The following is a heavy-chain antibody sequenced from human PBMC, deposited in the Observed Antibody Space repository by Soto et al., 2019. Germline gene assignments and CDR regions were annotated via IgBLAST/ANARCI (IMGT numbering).Heavy chain of an antibody. J-gene: IGHJ4*02. Sequence: QLQLQESGSGVVRTSETLSLTCTVSGASISYGGFSWSWIRQSPGKGLEWIGESHENGNTKYNPSLKSRVTISTDPSKNQVSLKVRSVTAADTAVYFCARAMFESSGWHQFDQWGQGTRVTVSS. V-gene: IGHV4-30-2*06. D-gene: IGHD6-25*01. CDR1: GASISYGGFS. CDR2: SHENGNT. CDR3: ARAMFESSGWHQFDQ.